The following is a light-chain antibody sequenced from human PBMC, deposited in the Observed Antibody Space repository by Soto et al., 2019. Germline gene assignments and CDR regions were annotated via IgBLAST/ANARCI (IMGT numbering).Light chain of an antibody. CDR2: DAS. CDR3: QQRSTWPLT. J-gene: IGKJ4*01. CDR1: QTMSTY. Sequence: EIVLTQSPATLYLSPGERATLSCRASQTMSTYLAWYQHKPGQAPRLLIYDASKRATGIPARFSGSGFGTDFTLTITSLEPEDFAVYYCQQRSTWPLTFGGGTKVEIK. V-gene: IGKV3-11*01.